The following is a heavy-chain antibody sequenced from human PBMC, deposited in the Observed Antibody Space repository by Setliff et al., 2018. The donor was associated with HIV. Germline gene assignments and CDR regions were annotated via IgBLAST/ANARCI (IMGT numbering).Heavy chain of an antibody. CDR3: AREKTLGALDI. J-gene: IGHJ3*02. CDR1: GYTFTSYA. V-gene: IGHV7-4-1*02. CDR2: INTNTGNP. Sequence: ASVKVSCKASGYTFTSYAMNWVRQSPGQGLEWMGWINTNTGNPTYAQCFTGRFVFSLDTSVSTAFLQTSSLKAEDTAVYFCAREKTLGALDIWRQGTMFTVS.